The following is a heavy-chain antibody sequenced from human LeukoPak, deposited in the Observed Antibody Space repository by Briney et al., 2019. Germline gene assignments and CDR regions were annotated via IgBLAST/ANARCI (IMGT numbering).Heavy chain of an antibody. Sequence: GGSLRLSCAASGFTFSSYAMSWVRQAPGKGLEWVSRVNSDGSITTYADSVKGRFTISRDNAKNTLYLQMNSLRAEDTAVYYCVRSGQQPFDSWGQGTLVTVSS. V-gene: IGHV3-74*01. D-gene: IGHD6-13*01. CDR1: GFTFSSYA. CDR2: VNSDGSIT. CDR3: VRSGQQPFDS. J-gene: IGHJ4*02.